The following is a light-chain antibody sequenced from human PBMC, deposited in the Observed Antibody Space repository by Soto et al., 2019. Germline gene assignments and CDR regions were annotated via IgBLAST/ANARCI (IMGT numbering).Light chain of an antibody. Sequence: EIVLTQSPGTLSLSPGEGATLCCRAIQSVTSSYLAWYQQKPGQAPRLLIYGASSRATGIPDRFSGSGSGTDFTLTINRLEPEDFAVYYCQQYGSSSSWTFGQGTKVDIK. CDR1: QSVTSSY. J-gene: IGKJ1*01. CDR3: QQYGSSSSWT. CDR2: GAS. V-gene: IGKV3-20*01.